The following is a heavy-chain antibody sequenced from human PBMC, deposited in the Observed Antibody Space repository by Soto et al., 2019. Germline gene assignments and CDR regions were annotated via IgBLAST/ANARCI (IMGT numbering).Heavy chain of an antibody. V-gene: IGHV1-8*01. CDR1: RYTFTSYD. D-gene: IGHD3-22*01. J-gene: IGHJ4*02. CDR2: MNPNRGNT. CDR3: ARELTMIIDN. Sequence: QVQLVQSGAEVKKPGASVKVSCKASRYTFTSYDINWVRQATGQGLEWMGWMNPNRGNTGYAQKFQGRVTMTRNTSISTAYMELSTLRSVDTAVYYCARELTMIIDNWGQGTLVTVSS.